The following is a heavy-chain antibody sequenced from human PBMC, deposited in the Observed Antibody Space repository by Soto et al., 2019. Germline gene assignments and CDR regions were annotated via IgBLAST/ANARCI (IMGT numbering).Heavy chain of an antibody. CDR2: IHHSGGT. CDR1: GDSISSHDW. V-gene: IGHV4-4*02. CDR3: VRNGYYSLDY. Sequence: QVQLQESGPGLVKPSGTLSLTCAVSGDSISSHDWWSWVRQPPNKGLEWIAEIHHSGGTNYNPSLMSRATISVDNSKNQFSLKRISATAADTAVYYCVRNGYYSLDYWGQGTLVSVSS. D-gene: IGHD3-3*01. J-gene: IGHJ4*02.